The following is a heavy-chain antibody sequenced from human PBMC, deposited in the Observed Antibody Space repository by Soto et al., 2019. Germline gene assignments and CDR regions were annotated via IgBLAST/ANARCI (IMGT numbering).Heavy chain of an antibody. J-gene: IGHJ4*02. CDR3: AGVKTTFDLNPFDY. CDR1: GFTFSSYS. Sequence: GGSLRLSCAASGFTFSSYSMNWVRQAPGKGLEWVSSISSSSSYIYYADSVKGPFTISRNNAKNSLYLQMNSLRAEETAVYCCAGVKTTFDLNPFDYWGQGTLVTVSS. CDR2: ISSSSSYI. D-gene: IGHD3-16*01. V-gene: IGHV3-21*01.